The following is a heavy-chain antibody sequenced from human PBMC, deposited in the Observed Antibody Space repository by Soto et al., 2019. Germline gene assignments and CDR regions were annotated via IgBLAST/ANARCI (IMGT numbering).Heavy chain of an antibody. CDR2: IIPIFGTA. D-gene: IGHD3-22*01. CDR1: GGTFSSYA. Sequence: QVQLVQSGAEVKKPGSSVKVSCKASGGTFSSYAISWVRQAPGQGLEWMGGIIPIFGTANYAQKFQGRVTITADESTSTAYMELSSLRSEDTAVYYCARDLYYYDSSGYYKAFDPWGQGTLFTVSS. CDR3: ARDLYYYDSSGYYKAFDP. J-gene: IGHJ5*02. V-gene: IGHV1-69*01.